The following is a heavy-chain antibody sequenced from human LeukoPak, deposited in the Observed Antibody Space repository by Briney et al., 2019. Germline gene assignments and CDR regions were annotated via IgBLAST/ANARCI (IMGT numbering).Heavy chain of an antibody. CDR2: IYYSGST. J-gene: IGHJ5*02. Sequence: PSETPSLTCTVSGGSISNYYWSWIRQPPGKGLEWIGYIYYSGSTNYNPSLKSRVTISVDTSKNQFSLKLSSVTAADTAVYYCASMVRGVIEPWGQGTLVTVSS. V-gene: IGHV4-59*12. CDR3: ASMVRGVIEP. CDR1: GGSISNYY. D-gene: IGHD3-10*01.